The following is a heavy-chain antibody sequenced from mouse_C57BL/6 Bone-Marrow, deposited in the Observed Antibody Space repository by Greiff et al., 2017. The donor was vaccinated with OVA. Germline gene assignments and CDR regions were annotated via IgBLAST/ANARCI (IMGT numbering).Heavy chain of an antibody. Sequence: VQRVESGPELVKPGASVKLTCKASGYTFTSYDINWVKQRPGRGLAWIGWSYPRDGSTKYNEKFKGKATLTVDTSSSTAYMELHSLTSEDSAVYFCARSGKSPVVASDYWGQGTTLTVSS. CDR3: ARSGKSPVVASDY. CDR2: SYPRDGST. CDR1: GYTFTSYD. V-gene: IGHV1-85*01. D-gene: IGHD1-1*01. J-gene: IGHJ2*01.